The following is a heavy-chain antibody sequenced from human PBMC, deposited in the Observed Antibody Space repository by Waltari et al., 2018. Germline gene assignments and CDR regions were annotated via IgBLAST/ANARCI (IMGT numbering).Heavy chain of an antibody. CDR2: IIPIFGVT. CDR3: TRDIPSGYDSYWFDP. Sequence: QLVQSGAEVKKPGASVKASCKASGGTFSHFAIGWVRQAPGQGLEWMGKIIPIFGVTDYAPKFQGRVTITADEHDSTSTAYMELGSLSSEDTAIYYCTRDIPSGYDSYWFDPWGQGTLVTVSS. V-gene: IGHV1-69*18. CDR1: GGTFSHFA. D-gene: IGHD6-25*01. J-gene: IGHJ5*02.